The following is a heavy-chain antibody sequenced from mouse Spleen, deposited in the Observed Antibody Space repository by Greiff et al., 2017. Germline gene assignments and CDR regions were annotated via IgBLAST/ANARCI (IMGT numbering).Heavy chain of an antibody. D-gene: IGHD4-1*01. CDR1: GFSLTSYG. Sequence: VKLQESGPGLVQPSQSLSITCTVSGFSLTSYGVHWVRQSPGKGLEWLGVIWSGGSTDYNAAFISRLSISKDNSKSQVFFKMNSLQADDTAIYYCARNSNWGSDWYFDVWGTGTTVTVSS. CDR3: ARNSNWGSDWYFDV. CDR2: IWSGGST. J-gene: IGHJ1*03. V-gene: IGHV2-2*01.